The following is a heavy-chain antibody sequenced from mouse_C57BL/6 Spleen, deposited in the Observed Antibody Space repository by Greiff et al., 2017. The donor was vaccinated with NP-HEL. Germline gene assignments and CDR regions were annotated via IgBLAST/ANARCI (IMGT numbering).Heavy chain of an antibody. D-gene: IGHD1-1*02. CDR2: INPSNGGT. CDR1: GYTFTSYW. V-gene: IGHV1-53*01. J-gene: IGHJ1*03. CDR3: ARSGFITVDIDV. Sequence: QVQLQQPGTELVKPGASVKLSCKASGYTFTSYWMHWVKQRPGQGLEWIGNINPSNGGTNYNEKFKSKATLTVDKSSSTAYMQLSSLTSEDSAVYDCARSGFITVDIDVWGKGTTVTVSS.